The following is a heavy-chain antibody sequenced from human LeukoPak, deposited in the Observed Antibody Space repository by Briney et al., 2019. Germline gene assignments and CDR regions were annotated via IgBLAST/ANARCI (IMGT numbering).Heavy chain of an antibody. CDR3: AKRGYSSSWYGDIDY. J-gene: IGHJ4*02. Sequence: SGGSLRLSCAASGFTFSSYAMSWVRQAPGKGLEWVSAISGSGGSTYYADSVKGRFTISRDNSKNTLYLQMNSLRAEDTAVYYCAKRGYSSSWYGDIDYWGQGILVTVSS. CDR1: GFTFSSYA. D-gene: IGHD6-13*01. CDR2: ISGSGGST. V-gene: IGHV3-23*01.